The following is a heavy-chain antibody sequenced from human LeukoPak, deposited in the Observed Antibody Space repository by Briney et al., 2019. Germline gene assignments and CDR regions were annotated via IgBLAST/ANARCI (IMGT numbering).Heavy chain of an antibody. V-gene: IGHV3-7*01. CDR3: ARAVGSSWYNYYYYYMDV. Sequence: GGSLRLSCAASGFTFSSYWMSWVRQAPGKGLEGVANIKQDGSERYYVDPVKGRFTISRDNAKNSLYLQMNSLRAEDTAVYYCARAVGSSWYNYYYYYMDVWGKGTTVTVSS. CDR1: GFTFSSYW. CDR2: IKQDGSER. D-gene: IGHD6-13*01. J-gene: IGHJ6*03.